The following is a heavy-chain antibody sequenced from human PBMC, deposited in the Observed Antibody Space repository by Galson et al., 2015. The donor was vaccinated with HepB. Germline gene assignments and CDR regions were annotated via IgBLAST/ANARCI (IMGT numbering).Heavy chain of an antibody. CDR2: ISFTNNFI. D-gene: IGHD3-9*01. Sequence: SLRLSCAAAGISVSSSYMTWVRQAPGKGLEWVSSISFTNNFINYADSVKGRFTISGDKAKNSLYLQMSSLRAEDTAVYYCARDARPRYGPLPGFHVFDYWGQGTLVTVSS. CDR3: ARDARPRYGPLPGFHVFDY. J-gene: IGHJ4*02. V-gene: IGHV3-21*01. CDR1: GISVSSSY.